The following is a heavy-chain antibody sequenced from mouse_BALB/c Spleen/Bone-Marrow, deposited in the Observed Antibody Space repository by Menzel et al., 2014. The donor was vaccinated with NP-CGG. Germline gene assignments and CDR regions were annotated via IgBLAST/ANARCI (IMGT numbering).Heavy chain of an antibody. CDR1: GYTFTDYA. D-gene: IGHD2-14*01. Sequence: QVQLKESGAELVRPGVSVKISCKGSGYTFTDYAIHWVKQSHAKSLEWIGLISGYYGGAIYNQKFKGKATMTVDKSSRTAYMDLARLTSEDSAIYYCARSGKVRNAMDYWGQGTSVTVSS. CDR3: ARSGKVRNAMDY. J-gene: IGHJ4*01. V-gene: IGHV1-67*01. CDR2: ISGYYGGA.